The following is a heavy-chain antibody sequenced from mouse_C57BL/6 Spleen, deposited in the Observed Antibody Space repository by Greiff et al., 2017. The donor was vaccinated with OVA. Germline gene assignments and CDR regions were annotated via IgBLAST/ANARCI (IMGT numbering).Heavy chain of an antibody. D-gene: IGHD1-1*01. CDR1: GYIFTSYW. V-gene: IGHV1-61*01. Sequence: QVQLKQPGAELVRPGSSVKLSCKASGYIFTSYWMDWVKQRPGQGLEWIGNIYPSDSETHYNQKFKDKATLTVDKSSSTAYMQLSSLTSEDSAVYYCARRDYYGSNYAMDYWGQGTSVTVSS. CDR2: IYPSDSET. CDR3: ARRDYYGSNYAMDY. J-gene: IGHJ4*01.